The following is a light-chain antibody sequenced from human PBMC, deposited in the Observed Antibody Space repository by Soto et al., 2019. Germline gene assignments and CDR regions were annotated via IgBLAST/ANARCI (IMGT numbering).Light chain of an antibody. CDR1: SGSIASNY. CDR2: EDN. Sequence: FMLTQPHSVSESPGKTVTISCTGSSGSIASNYVQWYQQRPGSAPTTVIYEDNQRPSGVPDRFSGSKSGNTASLTVSGLQAEDEADYYCMCYAGGNNWVFGGGTKLTVL. CDR3: MCYAGGNNWV. V-gene: IGLV6-57*02. J-gene: IGLJ3*02.